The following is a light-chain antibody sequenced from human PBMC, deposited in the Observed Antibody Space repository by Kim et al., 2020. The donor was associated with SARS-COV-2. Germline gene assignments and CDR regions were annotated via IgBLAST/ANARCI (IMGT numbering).Light chain of an antibody. Sequence: ASVGERVTSTCRASQDISNSLAWFQQKPGEVPKCLMYATSSLQSGVTAKFSGSGSGTDFTLNISSLQPEDFATYVCQQYKSYTLTFGGGTRVDIK. CDR1: QDISNS. V-gene: IGKV1-16*02. J-gene: IGKJ4*01. CDR3: QQYKSYTLT. CDR2: ATS.